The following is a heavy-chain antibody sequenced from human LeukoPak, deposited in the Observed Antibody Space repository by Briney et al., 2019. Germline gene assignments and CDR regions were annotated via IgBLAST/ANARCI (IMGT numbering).Heavy chain of an antibody. V-gene: IGHV4-4*02. CDR2: IAHDGTT. J-gene: IGHJ4*02. D-gene: IGHD1-26*01. Sequence: SETLSLTCGVSGGSIDSTNYWSWVRQAPGKGLEWIGEIAHDGTTNYNPSLRSRVAMSFDRANNQFSLSLTSVTAADTAVYYCTREDRPYCPFAYWGQGVLVTVSS. CDR3: TREDRPYCPFAY. CDR1: GGSIDSTNY.